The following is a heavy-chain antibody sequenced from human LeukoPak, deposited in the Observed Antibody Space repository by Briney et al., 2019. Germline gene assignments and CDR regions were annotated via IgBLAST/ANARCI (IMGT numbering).Heavy chain of an antibody. CDR2: IKQDGSEK. Sequence: GGSLRLSCTASGFTFSSYWMSWVHQAPGKGLEWVANIKQDGSEKYYVDSVKGRFTISRDNAKNSLYLQMNSLRAEDTAVYYCAREGCSSTSCYVWRGYYYYYMDVWGKGTTVTISS. V-gene: IGHV3-7*01. J-gene: IGHJ6*03. CDR1: GFTFSSYW. CDR3: AREGCSSTSCYVWRGYYYYYMDV. D-gene: IGHD2-2*01.